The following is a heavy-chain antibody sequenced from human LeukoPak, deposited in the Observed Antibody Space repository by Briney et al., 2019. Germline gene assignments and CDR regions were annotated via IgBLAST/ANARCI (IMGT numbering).Heavy chain of an antibody. Sequence: PGGSLRLSCAASGFTFSSYAMSWVRHAPGKGREGGSAISGSGGSTYYADSVKGRFTISRDNSKNTLYLQMNSLRAEDTAVYYCAKLRLDYDILTGYSDGFFDYWGQGTLVTVSS. J-gene: IGHJ4*02. D-gene: IGHD3-9*01. CDR2: ISGSGGST. CDR3: AKLRLDYDILTGYSDGFFDY. CDR1: GFTFSSYA. V-gene: IGHV3-23*01.